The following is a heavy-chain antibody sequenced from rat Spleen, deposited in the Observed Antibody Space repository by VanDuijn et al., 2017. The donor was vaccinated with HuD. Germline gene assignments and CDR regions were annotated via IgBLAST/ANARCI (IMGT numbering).Heavy chain of an antibody. CDR3: ARGGRIIMD. J-gene: IGHJ2*01. D-gene: IGHD1-6*01. CDR2: INSAGST. CDR1: GYSITSGYR. Sequence: EVQLQESGPGLVKPSQSLSLTCSVTGYSITSGYRWNWIRKFPGNKLEWMGYINSAGSTNYNPSLKSRISITRDTSKNQFFLQVNSVTTEDTATYYCARGGRIIMDWGQGVMVTVSS. V-gene: IGHV3-3*01.